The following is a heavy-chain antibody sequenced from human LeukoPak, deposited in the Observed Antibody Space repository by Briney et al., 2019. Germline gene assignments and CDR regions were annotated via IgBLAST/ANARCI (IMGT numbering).Heavy chain of an antibody. V-gene: IGHV3-7*01. CDR2: IKKDGSEK. Sequence: PGGSLRLSCAASGFTFSSHWMSWVRQAPGKGLEWVANIKKDGSEKYYVDAVKGRFTISRDNAKTSLYLQMNSLRAEDTAVYYCARDYGARAFDIWGQGTMVTVSS. D-gene: IGHD4-17*01. CDR1: GFTFSSHW. CDR3: ARDYGARAFDI. J-gene: IGHJ3*02.